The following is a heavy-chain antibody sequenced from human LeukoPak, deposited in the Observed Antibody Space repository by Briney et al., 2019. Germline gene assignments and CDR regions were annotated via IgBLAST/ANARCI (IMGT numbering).Heavy chain of an antibody. D-gene: IGHD4-17*01. CDR1: GFTFSSYA. J-gene: IGHJ3*02. CDR2: ISGSAGTT. CDR3: ARATVTTDAFDI. Sequence: GGSLRLSCAASGFTFSSYAMSWVRQAPGKGLEWVSGISGSAGTTYYADSVKGRFTISRHNSKNTLYLQMNSLRAEDTAVYYCARATVTTDAFDIWGQGTMVTVSS. V-gene: IGHV3-23*01.